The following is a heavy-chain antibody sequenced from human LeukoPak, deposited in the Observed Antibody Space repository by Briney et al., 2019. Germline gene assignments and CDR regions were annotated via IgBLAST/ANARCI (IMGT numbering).Heavy chain of an antibody. CDR1: GGSFSGYY. CDR2: INHSGST. V-gene: IGHV4-34*01. CDR3: ARDSRSVDIVATLVARGEYYFDY. D-gene: IGHD5-12*01. J-gene: IGHJ4*02. Sequence: PSETLSLTCAVYGGSFSGYYWSWIRQPPGKGLEWIGEINHSGSTNYNPSLKSRVTISVDTSKNQFSLKLSSVTAADTAVYYCARDSRSVDIVATLVARGEYYFDYWGQGTLVTVSS.